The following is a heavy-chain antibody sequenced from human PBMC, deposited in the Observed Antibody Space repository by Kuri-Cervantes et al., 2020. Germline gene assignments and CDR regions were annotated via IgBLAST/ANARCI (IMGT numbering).Heavy chain of an antibody. V-gene: IGHV3-48*04. J-gene: IGHJ4*02. CDR2: ISSSGSTI. CDR1: GFTLSNYT. D-gene: IGHD2-15*01. Sequence: GESLKISCAASGFTLSNYTMNWVRQAPGKGLEWVSYISSSGSTIYYADSVKGRFTISRDNAKNSLYLQMNSLRAEDTAVYYCARQELGYCSGGSYYSGGTLFDYWGQGTLVTVSS. CDR3: ARQELGYCSGGSYYSGGTLFDY.